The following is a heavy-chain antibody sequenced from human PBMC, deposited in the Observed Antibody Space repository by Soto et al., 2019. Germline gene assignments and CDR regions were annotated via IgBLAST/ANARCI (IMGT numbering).Heavy chain of an antibody. J-gene: IGHJ4*02. D-gene: IGHD3-22*01. V-gene: IGHV4-59*01. CDR2: VYYTGST. CDR3: ARGRTVRNYADDSSDYFYFFDY. CDR1: GDSISTFY. Sequence: LSLTCTVSGDSISTFYWGWMRQSPGKELEWIGYVYYTGSTNYNPSLKSRVTISVDRSKDQFSLKLTSANAADTAVYYCARGRTVRNYADDSSDYFYFFDYWGQGTQVTVSS.